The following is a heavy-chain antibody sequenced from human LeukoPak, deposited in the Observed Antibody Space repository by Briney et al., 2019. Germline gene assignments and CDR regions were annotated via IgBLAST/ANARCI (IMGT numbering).Heavy chain of an antibody. Sequence: PSETLSLTCSVSGGSISSYYWSWIRQPPGKGLEWIGYIYYSGSTNYNPSLKSRVTISVDTSKNQFSLKLSSVTAADTAVYYCARTGPIAIFGVASAFDIWGQGTMVTVSS. CDR3: ARTGPIAIFGVASAFDI. CDR1: GGSISSYY. J-gene: IGHJ3*02. D-gene: IGHD3-3*01. V-gene: IGHV4-59*01. CDR2: IYYSGST.